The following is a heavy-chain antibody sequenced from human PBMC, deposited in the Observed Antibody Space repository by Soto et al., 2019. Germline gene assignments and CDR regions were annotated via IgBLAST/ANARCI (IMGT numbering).Heavy chain of an antibody. CDR3: ARPASGGSRDASDV. J-gene: IGHJ3*01. CDR2: IDPTDSFT. D-gene: IGHD2-15*01. V-gene: IGHV5-10-1*01. Sequence: PGESLKISCKASGYKFTTFWLNWVRQTPGKGLEWLGRIDPTDSFTNYSPPFEGHVTISVDRSISTAYLQWNSLQASDTAIYYCARPASGGSRDASDVWGKGTTVTVSS. CDR1: GYKFTTFW.